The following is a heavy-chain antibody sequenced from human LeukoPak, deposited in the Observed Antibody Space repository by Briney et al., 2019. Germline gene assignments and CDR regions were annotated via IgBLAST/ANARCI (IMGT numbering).Heavy chain of an antibody. D-gene: IGHD3-16*01. CDR3: AKGYRKHLLILLDS. CDR2: IRYDGNNK. V-gene: IGHV3-30*02. CDR1: GFTFSSYA. Sequence: PGRSLRLSCAVSGFTFSSYAMHWVRQAPGKGLEWVAFIRYDGNNKYYADSVKGRLTITRDNSKNTLYLQMNSLRAADTAVYYCAKGYRKHLLILLDSWGQGTLVTVSS. J-gene: IGHJ5*01.